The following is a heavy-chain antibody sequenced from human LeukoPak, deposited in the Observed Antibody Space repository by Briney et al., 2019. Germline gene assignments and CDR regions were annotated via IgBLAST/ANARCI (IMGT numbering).Heavy chain of an antibody. CDR1: GFAFSAYG. V-gene: IGHV3-33*01. D-gene: IGHD1-1*01. CDR2: TWHDETNK. CDR3: ARGGLNWSSEPFDI. J-gene: IGHJ3*02. Sequence: PGGSLRLSCAESGFAFSAYGMDWVRQAPGKGLEWVAVTWHDETNKYYADSVKGRFTISRDNSKNTLYLQMDSLRGEDTAVYYCARGGLNWSSEPFDIWGQGTMVTVSS.